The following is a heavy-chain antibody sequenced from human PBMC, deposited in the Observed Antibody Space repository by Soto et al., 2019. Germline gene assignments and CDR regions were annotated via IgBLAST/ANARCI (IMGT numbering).Heavy chain of an antibody. CDR1: GFTFINAW. CDR2: ISSSGSTI. D-gene: IGHD3-16*02. V-gene: IGHV3-11*01. Sequence: GGSLRLSCAASGFTFINAWMSWVRQAPGKGLEWVSYISSSGSTIYYADSVKGRFTISRDNAKNSLYLQMNSLRAEDTAVYYCARALDYIWGSYRYFFDYWGQGTRVTVSS. CDR3: ARALDYIWGSYRYFFDY. J-gene: IGHJ4*02.